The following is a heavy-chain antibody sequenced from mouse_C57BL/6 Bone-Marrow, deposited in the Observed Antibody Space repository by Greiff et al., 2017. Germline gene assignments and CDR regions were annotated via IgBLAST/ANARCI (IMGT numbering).Heavy chain of an antibody. J-gene: IGHJ1*03. V-gene: IGHV3-6*01. CDR3: ARARGGRYFDV. Sequence: DVKLQESGPGLVKPSQSLSLTCSVTGYSITSGYYWNWIRQFPGNKLEWMGYISYDGSNNYNPSLKNRISITRDTSKNQFFLKLNSVTTEDTATYYCARARGGRYFDVWGTGTTVTVSS. CDR2: ISYDGSN. CDR1: GYSITSGYY.